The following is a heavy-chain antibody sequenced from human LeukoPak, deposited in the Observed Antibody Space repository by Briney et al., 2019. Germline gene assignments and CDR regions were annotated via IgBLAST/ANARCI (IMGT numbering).Heavy chain of an antibody. Sequence: LSLTCTVSGYSISTGYYWDWIRQPPGKGLEWVGFIRSKAYGGTTEYAASVKGRFTISRDDSKSIAYLQMNSLKTEDTAVYYCTRDPRSRDGYSYWGQGTLVTVSS. CDR1: GYSISTGYY. V-gene: IGHV3-49*03. J-gene: IGHJ4*02. CDR2: IRSKAYGGTT. CDR3: TRDPRSRDGYSY. D-gene: IGHD5-24*01.